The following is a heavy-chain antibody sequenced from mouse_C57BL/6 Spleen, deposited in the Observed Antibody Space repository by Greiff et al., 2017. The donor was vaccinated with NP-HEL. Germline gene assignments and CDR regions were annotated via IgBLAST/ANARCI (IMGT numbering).Heavy chain of an antibody. D-gene: IGHD1-1*01. CDR2: IDPENGDT. V-gene: IGHV14-4*01. J-gene: IGHJ2*01. CDR1: GFNIKDDY. Sequence: EVQLQQSGAELMRPGASVKLSCTASGFNIKDDYMHWVKQRPEQGLEWIGWIDPENGDTEYASKFQGKATITADTSSNTAYLQLSSLTSEDTAVYYCTAITTVDYWGQGTTLTVSS. CDR3: TAITTVDY.